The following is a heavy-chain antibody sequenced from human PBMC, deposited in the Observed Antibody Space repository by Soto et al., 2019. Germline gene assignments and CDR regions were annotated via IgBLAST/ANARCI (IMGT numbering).Heavy chain of an antibody. J-gene: IGHJ6*02. CDR2: ISSSSSYT. V-gene: IGHV3-11*06. Sequence: KPGGSLRLSCAASGFTFSDYYMSWIRQAPGKGLEWVSYISSSSSYTNYADSVKGRFTISRDNAKNSLYLQMNSLRAEDTAVYYCARGGREQLPRYYYYYGMDVWGQGTTVTVSS. CDR1: GFTFSDYY. D-gene: IGHD6-6*01. CDR3: ARGGREQLPRYYYYYGMDV.